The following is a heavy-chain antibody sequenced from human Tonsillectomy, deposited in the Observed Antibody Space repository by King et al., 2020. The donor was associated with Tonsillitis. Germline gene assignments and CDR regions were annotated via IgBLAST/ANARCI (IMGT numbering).Heavy chain of an antibody. CDR2: IWYDGSNK. J-gene: IGHJ3*02. V-gene: IGHV3-33*01. CDR3: ASTRIDYAAFDI. D-gene: IGHD4-17*01. Sequence: VQLVESGGGVVQPGRSLRLSCAASGFTFSSYGMHWVRQAPGKGLEWVAVIWYDGSNKYYADSVKGRFPISRDNSKNTLYLQMNSLRAEDTAVYYCASTRIDYAAFDIWGQGTMVTVSS. CDR1: GFTFSSYG.